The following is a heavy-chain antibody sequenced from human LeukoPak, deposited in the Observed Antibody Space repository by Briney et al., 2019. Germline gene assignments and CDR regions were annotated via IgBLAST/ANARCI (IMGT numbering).Heavy chain of an antibody. CDR3: TRGVKLERRYYNWFDP. D-gene: IGHD1-1*01. V-gene: IGHV1-46*01. CDR1: GYAFTSYY. CDR2: INPIRGST. Sequence: ASVSVSCTASGYAFTSYYIHWVRQAPGQALEWMGIINPIRGSTSYAQKFQGGVTMTKATSTSTVYMDLSSLRSEDTAVYYCTRGVKLERRYYNWFDPWGQGTLVTVAS. J-gene: IGHJ5*02.